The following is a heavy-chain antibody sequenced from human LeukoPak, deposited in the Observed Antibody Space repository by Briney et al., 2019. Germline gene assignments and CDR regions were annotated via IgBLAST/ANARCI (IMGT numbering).Heavy chain of an antibody. CDR3: ASYDYGDSGYYFDY. J-gene: IGHJ4*02. Sequence: SETLSLTCTVSGYSISSGYYWGWIRQPPGKGLEWIGSIYHSGSTYYNPSLKSRVTISVDTSKNQFSLKLSSVTAADTAVYYCASYDYGDSGYYFDYWGQGTLVTVSS. CDR2: IYHSGST. V-gene: IGHV4-38-2*02. CDR1: GYSISSGYY. D-gene: IGHD4-17*01.